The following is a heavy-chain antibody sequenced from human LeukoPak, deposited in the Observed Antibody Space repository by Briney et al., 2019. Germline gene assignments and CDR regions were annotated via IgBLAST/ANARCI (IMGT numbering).Heavy chain of an antibody. J-gene: IGHJ4*02. V-gene: IGHV1-3*01. CDR1: GYTFTSYA. D-gene: IGHD3/OR15-3a*01. Sequence: ASVKVSCKASGYTFTSYAMHWVRQAPGQRLEWMGWINAGNGNTKYSQKFQGRVTITRDTSASTAYMEPSSLRSEDTAVYYCARDPLRIGPYYFDYWGQGTLVTVSS. CDR2: INAGNGNT. CDR3: ARDPLRIGPYYFDY.